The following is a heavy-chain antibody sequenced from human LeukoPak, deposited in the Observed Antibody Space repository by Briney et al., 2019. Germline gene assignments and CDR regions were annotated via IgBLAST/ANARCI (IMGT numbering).Heavy chain of an antibody. CDR3: ARSSPDIVVVPAAISSGFNWFDP. V-gene: IGHV1-69*13. CDR2: IIPIFGTA. J-gene: IGHJ5*02. D-gene: IGHD2-2*01. CDR1: GGTFSSYA. Sequence: SVKVSCKASGGTFSSYAISWVRQAPGQGLGWMGGIIPIFGTANYAQKFQGRVTITADESTSTAYMELSSLRSEDTAVYYCARSSPDIVVVPAAISSGFNWFDPWGQETLVTVSS.